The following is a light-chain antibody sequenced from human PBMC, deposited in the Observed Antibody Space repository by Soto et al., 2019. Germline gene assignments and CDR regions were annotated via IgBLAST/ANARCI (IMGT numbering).Light chain of an antibody. CDR3: NSYTSGNTYV. V-gene: IGLV2-18*02. CDR2: EVS. CDR1: SSDIGSYNS. Sequence: QSVLTQPPSVSGSPGQSVTISCTGTSSDIGSYNSVSWYQQPPGTAPKLMIYEVSNRPSGVPDRFSGSKSGNTASLTISGLQPEDEADYYCNSYTSGNTYVFGTGTKLTVL. J-gene: IGLJ1*01.